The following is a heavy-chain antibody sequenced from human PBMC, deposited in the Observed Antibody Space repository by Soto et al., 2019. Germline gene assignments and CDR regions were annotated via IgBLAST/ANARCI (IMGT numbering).Heavy chain of an antibody. CDR1: GGTFSSYA. CDR3: ARGKSGWSKPYYFDY. J-gene: IGHJ4*02. Sequence: GASVKVSCKASGGTFSSYAISWVRQAPGQGLEWMGGIIPIFGTANYAQKFQGRVTITADESTSTAYMELSSLRSEDTAVYYCARGKSGWSKPYYFDYWGQGTPVTVSS. V-gene: IGHV1-69*13. CDR2: IIPIFGTA. D-gene: IGHD6-19*01.